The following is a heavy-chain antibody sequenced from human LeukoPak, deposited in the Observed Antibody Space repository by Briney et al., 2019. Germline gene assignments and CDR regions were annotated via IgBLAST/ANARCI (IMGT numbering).Heavy chain of an antibody. CDR1: GGSFSGYY. J-gene: IGHJ4*02. CDR2: INHSGST. Sequence: SETLPLTCAVYGGSFSGYYWSWIRQPPGKGLEWIGEINHSGSTNYNPSLKSRVTISVDTSKNQFSLKLSSVTAADTAVYYCARAPSWYVFDYWGQGTLVTVSS. CDR3: ARAPSWYVFDY. V-gene: IGHV4-34*01. D-gene: IGHD6-13*01.